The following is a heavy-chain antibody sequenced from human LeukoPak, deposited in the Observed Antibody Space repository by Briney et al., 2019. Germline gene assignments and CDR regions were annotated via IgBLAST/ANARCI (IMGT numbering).Heavy chain of an antibody. CDR2: IRYDGRNK. V-gene: IGHV3-30*02. Sequence: GGSLRLSCAASGFTFNNYGMHWVRQAPGKGLEWVAFIRYDGRNKYYADSVKGRFTISRDNSKNTLYLQMNSLRAEDTAVYYCAKTSPENDAFDIWGQGTMVTVSS. CDR3: AKTSPENDAFDI. J-gene: IGHJ3*02. CDR1: GFTFNNYG.